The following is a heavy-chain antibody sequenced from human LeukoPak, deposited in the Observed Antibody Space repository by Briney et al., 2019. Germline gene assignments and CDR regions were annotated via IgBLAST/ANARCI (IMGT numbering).Heavy chain of an antibody. CDR1: GGSISSSSYY. J-gene: IGHJ4*02. D-gene: IGHD3-10*01. CDR3: ARQYYYGSGSSHFDY. V-gene: IGHV4-39*07. Sequence: SETLSLTCTVSGGSISSSSYYWGWIRQPPGKGLEWIGSIYYSGSTYYNPSLKSRVTISVDTSKNQFSLKLSSVTAADTAVYYCARQYYYGSGSSHFDYWGQGTLVTVSS. CDR2: IYYSGST.